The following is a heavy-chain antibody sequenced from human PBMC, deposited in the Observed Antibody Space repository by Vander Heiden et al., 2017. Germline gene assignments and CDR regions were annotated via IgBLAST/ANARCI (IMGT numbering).Heavy chain of an antibody. CDR1: GFTFDDSA. CDR2: ISWNSGSI. V-gene: IGHV3-9*01. D-gene: IGHD3-10*01. Sequence: EVQLVESGGGLVQPGRSLRLSCAASGFTFDDSAMHWVRQAPGKGLEWVSGISWNSGSIGYADSVKGRFTISRDNAKNSLYLQMNSLRAEDTALYYCAKGVTMVRGVIIKESTYFDYWGQGTLVTVSS. J-gene: IGHJ4*02. CDR3: AKGVTMVRGVIIKESTYFDY.